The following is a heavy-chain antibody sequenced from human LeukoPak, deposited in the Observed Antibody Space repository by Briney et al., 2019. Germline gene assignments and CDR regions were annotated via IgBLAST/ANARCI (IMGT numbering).Heavy chain of an antibody. D-gene: IGHD5-12*01. V-gene: IGHV3-30-3*01. CDR2: ISYGGSNK. J-gene: IGHJ4*02. CDR3: ARAWHNDYDLNY. CDR1: GFTFSTYA. Sequence: PGRSLRLSCAASGFTFSTYAMHWVRQAPGKGLEWVAVISYGGSNKYYADSVKGRFTISRDNAKNSLYLQMTSLRAEDTAVYYCARAWHNDYDLNYWGQGTMVTVSS.